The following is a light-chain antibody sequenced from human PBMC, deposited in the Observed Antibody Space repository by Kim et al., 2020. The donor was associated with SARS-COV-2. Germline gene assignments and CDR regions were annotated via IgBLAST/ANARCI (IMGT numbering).Light chain of an antibody. J-gene: IGKJ5*01. CDR2: GAS. CDR1: QSVSRSY. V-gene: IGKV3-20*01. Sequence: PGERATLSCRASQSVSRSYLAWYQQKPGQAPRLLIYGASSRATGIPDRFSGSGSGTDFTLTISRLEPEDFAVYYCQQYGSSPPSTFGQGTRLEIK. CDR3: QQYGSSPPST.